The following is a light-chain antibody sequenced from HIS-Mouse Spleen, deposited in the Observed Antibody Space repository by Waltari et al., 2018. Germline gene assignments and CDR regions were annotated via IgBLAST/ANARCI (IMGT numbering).Light chain of an antibody. Sequence: DIVMTQFPLSLLVIPGEPASISCRSSQSPLHSNGYNYLDWYLQKPGQSPQLLIYLGSNRASGVPDRFSGSGSGTDFTLKISRVEAEDVGVYYCMQALQTPFTFGPGTKVDIK. CDR2: LGS. CDR1: QSPLHSNGYNY. V-gene: IGKV2-28*01. CDR3: MQALQTPFT. J-gene: IGKJ3*01.